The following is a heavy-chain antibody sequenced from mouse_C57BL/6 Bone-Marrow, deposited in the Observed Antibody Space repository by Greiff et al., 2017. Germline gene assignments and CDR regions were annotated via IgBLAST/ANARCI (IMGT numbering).Heavy chain of an antibody. CDR1: GYTFTSYW. CDR2: IYPGSGST. Sequence: QVQLQQSGAELVKPGASVKMSCKASGYTFTSYWITWVKQRPGQGLEWIGDIYPGSGSTNYNEKFKSKATLTVDTSSSTAYMQLRSLTSEDTAIYYCATPYSNYVAYWGQGTLVTVSA. CDR3: ATPYSNYVAY. D-gene: IGHD2-5*01. V-gene: IGHV1-55*01. J-gene: IGHJ3*01.